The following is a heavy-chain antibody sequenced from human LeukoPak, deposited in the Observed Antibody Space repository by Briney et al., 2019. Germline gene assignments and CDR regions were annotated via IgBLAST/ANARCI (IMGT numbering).Heavy chain of an antibody. D-gene: IGHD5-24*01. CDR3: ARCEMTTTPRFAS. Sequence: GASVKVSCKASGYTFSGYYIHWVRQAPGRGLEWMAWLNPNSGVTNYAQNFQGRVTVTRDTSISTAYMELSSLRSDDTALYYCARCEMTTTPRFASWGQGTLVTVSS. CDR2: LNPNSGVT. CDR1: GYTFSGYY. V-gene: IGHV1-2*02. J-gene: IGHJ4*02.